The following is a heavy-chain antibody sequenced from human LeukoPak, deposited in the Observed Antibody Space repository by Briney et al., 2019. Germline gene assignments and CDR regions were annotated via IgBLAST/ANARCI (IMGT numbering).Heavy chain of an antibody. CDR1: GFTFSNAC. J-gene: IGHJ6*02. Sequence: GGSLRLSCAASGFTFSNACMSWVRQAPGKGLEWVGHIKSKSDGGTTDFAAPVKGRFTISRDDSKNTAYLQMNSLKTEDTAVYYCTRPGSMTTETHYGMDVWGQGTTVTVSS. CDR2: IKSKSDGGTT. V-gene: IGHV3-15*01. D-gene: IGHD4-17*01. CDR3: TRPGSMTTETHYGMDV.